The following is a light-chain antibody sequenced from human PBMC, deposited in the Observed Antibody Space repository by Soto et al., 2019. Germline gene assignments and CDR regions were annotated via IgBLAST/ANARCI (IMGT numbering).Light chain of an antibody. CDR1: QSVLFRSNNKNY. CDR3: QQYYSSALT. J-gene: IGKJ4*01. CDR2: WAS. V-gene: IGKV4-1*01. Sequence: DIVMTQSPDSLAVSLGERATINCKSSQSVLFRSNNKNYLAWYQQKPGQPPKLLIYWASTRESGVPDRFSGGGSGTDFTLTISSLQAEDVAVYYCQQYYSSALTFGGGTKVEIK.